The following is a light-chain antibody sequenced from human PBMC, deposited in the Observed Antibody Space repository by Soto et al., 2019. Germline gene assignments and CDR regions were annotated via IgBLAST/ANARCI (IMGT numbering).Light chain of an antibody. CDR1: SSDVGGYNY. CDR3: SSYTSSRTRV. J-gene: IGLJ3*02. V-gene: IGLV2-14*01. Sequence: QSALTQPASVSGSPGQSITISCTGTSSDVGGYNYVSWYQQHPGKAPKLMISEVSNRPSGVSNRFSGSKSGNTASLTISGLQAEDEAEYYCSSYTSSRTRVFGGGTKLTVL. CDR2: EVS.